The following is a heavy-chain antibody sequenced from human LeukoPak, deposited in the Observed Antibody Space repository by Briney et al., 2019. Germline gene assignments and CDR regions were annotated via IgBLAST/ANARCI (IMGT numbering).Heavy chain of an antibody. CDR3: ARGSIAAAGTHDY. CDR1: GLTFSSYS. CDR2: ISSSSSYI. V-gene: IGHV3-21*01. D-gene: IGHD6-13*01. Sequence: GGSLRLSCAASGLTFSSYSMNWVRQAPGKGLEWVSSISSSSSYIYYADSVKGRFTISRDNAKNSLYLQMNSLRAEDTAVYYCARGSIAAAGTHDYWGQGTLVTVSS. J-gene: IGHJ4*02.